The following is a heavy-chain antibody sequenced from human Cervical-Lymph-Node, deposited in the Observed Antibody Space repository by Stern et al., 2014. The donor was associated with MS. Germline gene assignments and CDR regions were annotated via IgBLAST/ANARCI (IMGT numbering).Heavy chain of an antibody. Sequence: VPLVESGAAVKKPGSSVKVSCKASGGNFNIYAISWVRQAPGAGLERMGGIIPVRNTATSSQKFQSRVTITADESTSTAYMELRTLRSEDTATFYCARDVPYCNGDTCHHVLVYWGQGTLVTVSS. J-gene: IGHJ4*02. CDR3: ARDVPYCNGDTCHHVLVY. D-gene: IGHD2-15*01. CDR2: IIPVRNTA. CDR1: GGNFNIYA. V-gene: IGHV1-69*01.